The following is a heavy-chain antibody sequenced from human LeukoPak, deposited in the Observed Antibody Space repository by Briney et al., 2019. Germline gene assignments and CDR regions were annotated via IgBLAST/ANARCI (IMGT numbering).Heavy chain of an antibody. Sequence: GGSLRLSCEASGFTYDDHAINWVRQAPGKGLEWVSYISSSGSTIYYADSVKGRFTISRDNAKNSLYLQMNSLRAEDTAVYYCVRGLWLGDYYRGDYFDYWGQGTLVTVSS. CDR1: GFTYDDHA. CDR2: ISSSGSTI. J-gene: IGHJ4*02. D-gene: IGHD3-10*01. CDR3: VRGLWLGDYYRGDYFDY. V-gene: IGHV3-48*03.